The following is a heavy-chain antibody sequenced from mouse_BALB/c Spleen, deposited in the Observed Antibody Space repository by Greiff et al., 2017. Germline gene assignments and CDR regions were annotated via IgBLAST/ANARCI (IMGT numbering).Heavy chain of an antibody. Sequence: VQLQQSGAELVKPGASVKLSCKASGYTFTSYWMHWVKQRPGQGLEWIGEIDPSDSYTNYNQKFKGKATLTVDKSSSTAYMQLSSLTSEDSAVYYCARRDRYTWFAYWGQGTLVTVSA. J-gene: IGHJ3*01. CDR1: GYTFTSYW. D-gene: IGHD2-14*01. CDR2: IDPSDSYT. V-gene: IGHV1-69*02. CDR3: ARRDRYTWFAY.